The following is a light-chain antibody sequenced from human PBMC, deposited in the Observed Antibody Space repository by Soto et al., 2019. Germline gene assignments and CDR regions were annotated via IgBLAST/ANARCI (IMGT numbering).Light chain of an antibody. Sequence: ERVMTQSPATLSVSPGERATLSCRASQSVSSNLAWYQQKPGQAPRLLIYGASTRATGIPARFSGSGSGTEFTLTISSLQSEDFAVYYWQQYDDWPPWTFGQGTKVDIK. CDR2: GAS. V-gene: IGKV3-15*01. CDR1: QSVSSN. CDR3: QQYDDWPPWT. J-gene: IGKJ1*01.